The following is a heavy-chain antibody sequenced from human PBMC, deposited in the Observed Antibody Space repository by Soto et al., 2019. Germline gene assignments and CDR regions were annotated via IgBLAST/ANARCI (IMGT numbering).Heavy chain of an antibody. V-gene: IGHV3-23*01. CDR2: ISGSGGST. Sequence: GGSLRLSCAASGFTFSSYAMSWVRQAPGKGLEWVSAISGSGGSTYYADSVKGRFTISRDNSKNTLYLQVNSLRAEDTVVNYCEAYCSGGSCYTGGRGAVSVDYYYYYYMDVWGKGTTVTVSS. CDR3: EAYCSGGSCYTGGRGAVSVDYYYYYYMDV. D-gene: IGHD2-15*01. J-gene: IGHJ6*03. CDR1: GFTFSSYA.